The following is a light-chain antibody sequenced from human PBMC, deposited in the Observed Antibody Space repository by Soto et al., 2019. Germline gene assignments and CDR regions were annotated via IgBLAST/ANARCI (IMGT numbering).Light chain of an antibody. CDR3: QQYKEWPLT. CDR1: QSVSSN. CDR2: HAS. V-gene: IGKV3-15*01. Sequence: EIVMTQSPATLSVSPGERATLSCRASQSVSSNLAWYQQKPGQAPRLLIYHASTRATGIPARFIGGGSGTEFTITISSLHLEDFVFSYLQQYKEWPLTFGGGSKVEIK. J-gene: IGKJ4*01.